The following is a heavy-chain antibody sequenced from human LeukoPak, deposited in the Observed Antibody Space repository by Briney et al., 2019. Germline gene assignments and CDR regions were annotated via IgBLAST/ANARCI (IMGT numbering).Heavy chain of an antibody. V-gene: IGHV4-59*08. CDR1: GDSTSNHL. Sequence: SSETLSLTCTVSGDSTSNHLWSWMRQPPGKGLEWIGTYYNSGSSNYHPSLKSRATISIDTSKNQFSLELSSVTAADTAVYYCVGAKKWLSSDMWGQGTMVTVSS. CDR3: VGAKKWLSSDM. CDR2: YYNSGSS. J-gene: IGHJ3*02. D-gene: IGHD3-22*01.